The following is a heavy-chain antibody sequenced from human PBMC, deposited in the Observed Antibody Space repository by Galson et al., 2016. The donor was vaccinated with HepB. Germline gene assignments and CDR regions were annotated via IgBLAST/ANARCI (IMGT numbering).Heavy chain of an antibody. Sequence: SLRLSCAASGFTFDSYAMYWVRQAPGKGLEWVSGITGSGATTHYADSVKGRFTISRDNSKNTLYLDMNNLRAGDTAVYYCGKHGGFDYWGQGALVTVSS. CDR1: GFTFDSYA. V-gene: IGHV3-23*01. J-gene: IGHJ4*02. CDR2: ITGSGATT. CDR3: GKHGGFDY. D-gene: IGHD3-16*01.